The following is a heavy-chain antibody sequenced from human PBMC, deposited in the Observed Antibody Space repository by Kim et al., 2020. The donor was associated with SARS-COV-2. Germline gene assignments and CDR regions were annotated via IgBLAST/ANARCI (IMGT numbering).Heavy chain of an antibody. V-gene: IGHV4-39*07. Sequence: SLKSRVTISVDTSKSQFSLKLSSVTAADTAVYYCASYGSGSYLIWDAFDIWGQGTMVTVSS. CDR3: ASYGSGSYLIWDAFDI. J-gene: IGHJ3*02. D-gene: IGHD3-10*01.